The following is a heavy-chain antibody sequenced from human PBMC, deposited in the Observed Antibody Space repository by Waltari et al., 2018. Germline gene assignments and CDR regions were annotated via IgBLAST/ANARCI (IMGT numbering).Heavy chain of an antibody. D-gene: IGHD3-16*01. V-gene: IGHV3-53*01. Sequence: EVQLVESGGGLIQPGGCLSLSCSPSGFSVSHCYVSWVRQAPGKGLEWISFIYGVDSTLYVDSVKGRFTVSRDNSKNTVHHQMNSVRVDDTAVYYCATFSNWVHDTFDIWGQGTLVSVSS. J-gene: IGHJ3*02. CDR1: GFSVSHCY. CDR3: ATFSNWVHDTFDI. CDR2: IYGVDST.